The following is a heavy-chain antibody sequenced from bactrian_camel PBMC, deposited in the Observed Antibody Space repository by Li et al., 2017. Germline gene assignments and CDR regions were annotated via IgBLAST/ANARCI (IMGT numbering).Heavy chain of an antibody. CDR3: SAARYYRLGGECRWSDFDY. J-gene: IGHJ6*01. Sequence: QLVESGGDLVQPGGSLRLSCIASGFTFSSLWINWARQAPGKGREWVSTVNNDGSTTYYADSVKGRFTISRDNAKNTVYLQMNGLKPEDTAIYYCSAARYYRLGGECRWSDFDYWGQGTQVTVSS. D-gene: IGHD3*01. CDR2: VNNDGSTT. CDR1: GFTFSSLW. V-gene: IGHV3S25*01.